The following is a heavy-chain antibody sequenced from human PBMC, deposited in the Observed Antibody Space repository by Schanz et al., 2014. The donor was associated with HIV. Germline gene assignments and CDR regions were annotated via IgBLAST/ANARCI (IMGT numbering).Heavy chain of an antibody. D-gene: IGHD1-26*01. V-gene: IGHV1-8*01. CDR1: GYTFTSYD. Sequence: QVQLVQSGAEVKKPGASVKVSCKASGYTFTSYDINWVRQATGQGLEWMGWVNPESGNTGMADTFLGRLSLTRFTSTGTAYMELDSLRSEDTAIYYCVRAASFHFDKEGYYRNWYFDFWGRGTLVAVSS. J-gene: IGHJ2*01. CDR3: VRAASFHFDKEGYYRNWYFDF. CDR2: VNPESGNT.